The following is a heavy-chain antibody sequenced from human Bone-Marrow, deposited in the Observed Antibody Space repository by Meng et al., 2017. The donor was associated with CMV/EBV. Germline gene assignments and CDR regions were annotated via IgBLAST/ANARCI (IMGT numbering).Heavy chain of an antibody. CDR2: IYYSGST. Sequence: LRLSCTVSGGSISSGGYYWSWIRQHPGKGLEWIGYIYYSGSTYYNPSLKSRVTISVDTSKNQFSLKLSSVTAADTAVYYCAREEIVVVPAAIPHWYFDLWGRGTLVTVSS. CDR3: AREEIVVVPAAIPHWYFDL. D-gene: IGHD2-2*02. CDR1: GGSISSGGYY. J-gene: IGHJ2*01. V-gene: IGHV4-31*03.